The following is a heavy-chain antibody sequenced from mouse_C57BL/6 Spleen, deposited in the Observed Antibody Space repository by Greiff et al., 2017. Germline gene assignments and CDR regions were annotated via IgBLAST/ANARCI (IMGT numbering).Heavy chain of an antibody. J-gene: IGHJ1*03. CDR1: GYTFTDYE. D-gene: IGHD1-1*01. CDR3: TRGGLFYYYGSRYFDV. CDR2: IDPETGGT. V-gene: IGHV1-15*01. Sequence: QVHVKQSGAELVRPGASVTLSCKASGYTFTDYEMHWVKQTPVHGLEWIGAIDPETGGTAYNQKFKGKAILTADKSSSTAYMELRSLTSEDSAVYYCTRGGLFYYYGSRYFDVWGTGTTVTVSS.